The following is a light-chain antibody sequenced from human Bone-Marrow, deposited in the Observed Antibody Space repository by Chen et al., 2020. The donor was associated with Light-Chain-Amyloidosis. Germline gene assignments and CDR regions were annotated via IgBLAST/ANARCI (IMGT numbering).Light chain of an antibody. J-gene: IGLJ3*02. CDR2: DDS. V-gene: IGLV3-21*02. CDR3: QVWDRSSDRPV. Sequence: SYVLTPPSSVSVAPGQTATNACGGNNIGSTRVHWYQQTPGQAPQLGVYDDSDRPSGIPERLSGSNSGNTATLTISRVEAGDEADYYCQVWDRSSDRPVFGGGTKLTVL. CDR1: NIGSTR.